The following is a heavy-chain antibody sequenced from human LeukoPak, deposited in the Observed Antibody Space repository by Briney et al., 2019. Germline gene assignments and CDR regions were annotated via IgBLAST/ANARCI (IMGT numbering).Heavy chain of an antibody. V-gene: IGHV3-7*01. Sequence: GGSLRLSCAASSFTFSSYWMTWVRQAPGKGLEWVANIKEDGSKTFYVDSVKGRFTISRDNAKNSLYLQMNSLRAEDTAVYYCARMVAAFDIWGQGTKVTVSS. CDR3: ARMVAAFDI. D-gene: IGHD2-15*01. CDR1: SFTFSSYW. CDR2: IKEDGSKT. J-gene: IGHJ3*02.